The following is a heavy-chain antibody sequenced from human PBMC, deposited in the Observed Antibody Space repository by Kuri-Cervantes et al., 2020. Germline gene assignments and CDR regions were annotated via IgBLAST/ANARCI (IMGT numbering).Heavy chain of an antibody. CDR1: GFTFDDYA. J-gene: IGHJ4*02. Sequence: GGSLRLSCAASGFTFDDYAMHWVRQAPGKGLEWVSLISWDGGSTYYADSVKGRFTISRDNAKNSLYLLMNSLRAEDTAVYYCARRSGGDYWGQGTLVTVSS. D-gene: IGHD1-26*01. CDR3: ARRSGGDY. CDR2: ISWDGGST. V-gene: IGHV3-43D*04.